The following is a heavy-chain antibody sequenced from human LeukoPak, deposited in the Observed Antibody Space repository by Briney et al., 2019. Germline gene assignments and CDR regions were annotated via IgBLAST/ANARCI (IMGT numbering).Heavy chain of an antibody. CDR3: ARGHLTPPNWFDP. CDR2: LYSSGNT. D-gene: IGHD4/OR15-4a*01. J-gene: IGHJ5*02. Sequence: SETLPLTCTVSGDSISSYYWTWIRQPPEKGLEWLGYLYSSGNTNYNPSLKSRVTMSVDTSKNQFSLKLTSVTAADTAVYYCARGHLTPPNWFDPWGQGILVTVSS. CDR1: GDSISSYY. V-gene: IGHV4-59*01.